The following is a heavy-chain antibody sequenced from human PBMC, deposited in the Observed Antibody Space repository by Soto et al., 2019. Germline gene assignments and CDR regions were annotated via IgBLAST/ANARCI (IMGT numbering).Heavy chain of an antibody. CDR1: GFVFNMYW. D-gene: IGHD2-8*01. V-gene: IGHV3-74*01. CDR2: INDDGTRT. J-gene: IGHJ4*02. Sequence: GGSLRLSCAASGFVFNMYWMHWVRQVPGEGQEWVTRINDDGTRTDYADSAKVRFTISRDKAKDILYLQMNDLRADDTAVYGCMRRPRPCSVGTGAFWRQGALVTVCS. CDR3: MRRPRPCSVGTGAF.